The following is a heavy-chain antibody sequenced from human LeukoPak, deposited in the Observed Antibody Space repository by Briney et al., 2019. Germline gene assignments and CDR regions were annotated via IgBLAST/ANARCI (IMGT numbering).Heavy chain of an antibody. V-gene: IGHV3-23*01. Sequence: GGSLRLSCAASGFTFSSYAMSWVRRAPGKGLEWVSAISGSGGSTYYADSVKGRFTISRDNSKNTLYLQMNSLRAEDTAVYYCAKDPYYVVPAAILGVYYYGMDVWGQGTTVTVSS. CDR3: AKDPYYVVPAAILGVYYYGMDV. J-gene: IGHJ6*02. CDR2: ISGSGGST. CDR1: GFTFSSYA. D-gene: IGHD2-2*02.